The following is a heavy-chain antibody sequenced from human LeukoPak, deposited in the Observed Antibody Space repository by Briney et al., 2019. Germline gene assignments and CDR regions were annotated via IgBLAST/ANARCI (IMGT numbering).Heavy chain of an antibody. CDR1: GYSFSGYY. CDR3: AKVPTSYYYDSSGIPYYFDY. D-gene: IGHD3-22*01. J-gene: IGHJ4*02. CDR2: ISAYNGNT. V-gene: IGHV1-18*01. Sequence: ASVKVSCKTSGYSFSGYYMHWVRQAPGQGLEWMGWISAYNGNTNYAQKLQGRVTMTTDTSTSTAYMELRSLRSDDTAVYYCAKVPTSYYYDSSGIPYYFDYWGQGTLVTVSS.